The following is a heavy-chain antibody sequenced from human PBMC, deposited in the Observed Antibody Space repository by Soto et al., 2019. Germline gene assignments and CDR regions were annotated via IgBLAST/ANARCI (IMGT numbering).Heavy chain of an antibody. V-gene: IGHV1-8*01. CDR2: MNPNSGNT. D-gene: IGHD1-1*01. J-gene: IGHJ3*02. Sequence: ASVKVSCKASGYTFTSYDINWVRQATGQGLEWMGWMNPNSGNTGYAQKFQGRVTMNRNTSISTAYMELSSLRSEDTVVYYCASQLGPMDAFDIGGQGTMVTVSS. CDR3: ASQLGPMDAFDI. CDR1: GYTFTSYD.